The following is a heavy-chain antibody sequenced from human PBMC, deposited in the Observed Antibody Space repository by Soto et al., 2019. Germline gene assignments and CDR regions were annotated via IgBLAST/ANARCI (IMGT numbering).Heavy chain of an antibody. CDR2: TYYRTKWYY. CDR1: GDSVSSNTAG. J-gene: IGHJ5*02. Sequence: SQTLSLTCGISGDSVSSNTAGWSWIRQSPSRGLEWLGRTYYRTKWYYDYGVSVKGRITINPDTSKNQFSLHLNSVTAEDTAVYYCAKGGLVRGAFHGWFDPWGQGTLVTVSS. V-gene: IGHV6-1*01. D-gene: IGHD3-10*01. CDR3: AKGGLVRGAFHGWFDP.